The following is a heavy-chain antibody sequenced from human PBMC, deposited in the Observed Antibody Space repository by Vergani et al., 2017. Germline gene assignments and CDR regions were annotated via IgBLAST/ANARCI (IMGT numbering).Heavy chain of an antibody. J-gene: IGHJ4*02. V-gene: IGHV4-34*01. CDR3: ARGLRGIAARRIDY. CDR2: INHSGST. Sequence: QVQLQESGPGLVKPSETLSLTCTVSGGSISSHYWSWIRQPPGKGLEWIGEINHSGSTNYNPSLKSRVTISVDTSKNQFSLKLSSVTAADTAVYYCARGLRGIAARRIDYWGQGTLVTVSS. CDR1: GGSISSHY. D-gene: IGHD6-6*01.